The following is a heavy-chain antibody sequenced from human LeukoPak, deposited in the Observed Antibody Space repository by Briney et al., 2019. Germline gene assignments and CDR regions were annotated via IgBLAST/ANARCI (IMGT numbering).Heavy chain of an antibody. Sequence: GGSLRLSCAASGFTFDDYGMSWVRQAPGKGLEWVSGINWNGGSTGYADSVKGRFTISRDNAKNSLYLQMNSLRAEDTALYHCARDLGYCSGGSCYSGFPSWFDPWGQGTLVTVSS. CDR2: INWNGGST. CDR3: ARDLGYCSGGSCYSGFPSWFDP. V-gene: IGHV3-20*01. CDR1: GFTFDDYG. J-gene: IGHJ5*02. D-gene: IGHD2-15*01.